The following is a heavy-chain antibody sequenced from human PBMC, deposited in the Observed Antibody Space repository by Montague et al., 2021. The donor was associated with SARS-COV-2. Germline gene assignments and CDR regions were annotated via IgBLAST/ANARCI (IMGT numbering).Heavy chain of an antibody. V-gene: IGHV4-34*01. CDR1: GGSFSGYL. D-gene: IGHD2-8*01. J-gene: IGHJ4*02. Sequence: SETLSLTCAIYGGSFSGYLWNWVRQPPEKGLEWIGQINKSGRTNYNPSLKSRVIISVDTSKNQLSLKLSSVTAADTAVYYCAGRGCAGWGVTVMAELDDWGQGILVIVSS. CDR2: INKSGRT. CDR3: AGRGCAGWGVTVMAELDD.